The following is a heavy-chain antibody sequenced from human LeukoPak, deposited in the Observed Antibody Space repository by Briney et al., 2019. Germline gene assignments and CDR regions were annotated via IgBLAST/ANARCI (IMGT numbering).Heavy chain of an antibody. J-gene: IGHJ6*03. Sequence: GGSLRLSCAAPGFTFSSYAMSWVPQAPGKGLGRVSTITGSGDSTYSADSVKGRFTISRDNSKNTLYLQMNSVRAENTAVYYCAKGASSSRQYYMDVWGKGTTVTVSS. V-gene: IGHV3-23*01. CDR2: ITGSGDST. CDR3: AKGASSSRQYYMDV. D-gene: IGHD6-6*01. CDR1: GFTFSSYA.